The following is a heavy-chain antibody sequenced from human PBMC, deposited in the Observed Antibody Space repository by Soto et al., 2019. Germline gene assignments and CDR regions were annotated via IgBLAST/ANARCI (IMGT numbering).Heavy chain of an antibody. J-gene: IGHJ4*02. CDR1: GFTFSSYS. CDR2: ISYDGNKK. D-gene: IGHD6-19*01. CDR3: ARSVAVAALDS. V-gene: IGHV3-30*04. Sequence: GGSLRLSCAASGFTFSSYSFHWVRQAPGKGLEWVAVISYDGNKKYYEDSVKGRFSISRDTSKNTLFLQMSSLRAEDTAVYYCARSVAVAALDSWGQGTLVTVSS.